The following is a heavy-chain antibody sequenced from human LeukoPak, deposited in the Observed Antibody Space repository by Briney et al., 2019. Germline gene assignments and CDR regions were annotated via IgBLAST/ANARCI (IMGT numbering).Heavy chain of an antibody. CDR2: ISGRGVST. V-gene: IGHV3-23*01. Sequence: GGSLRLSCAASGFTFSTYAMSWVRQAPGKGLEWVSAISGRGVSTSYADSVRGRFTISRDNSKNTLYLQMNSLRAEDTAVYYCAKDDRGNEAPFDYWGQGTLVTVSS. CDR1: GFTFSTYA. CDR3: AKDDRGNEAPFDY. J-gene: IGHJ4*02.